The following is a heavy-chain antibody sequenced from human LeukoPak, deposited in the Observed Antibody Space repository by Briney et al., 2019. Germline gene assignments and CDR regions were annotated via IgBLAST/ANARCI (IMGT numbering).Heavy chain of an antibody. Sequence: KPSETLSLTCTVSGGSISSYYWSWIRQPPGKGLEWIGYIYYSGSTNYHPSLKSRVTISVDTSKNQFSLKLSSVTAADTAVYYCAGRFGELYNWFDPWGQGTLVTVSS. CDR2: IYYSGST. CDR3: AGRFGELYNWFDP. CDR1: GGSISSYY. J-gene: IGHJ5*02. D-gene: IGHD3-10*01. V-gene: IGHV4-59*01.